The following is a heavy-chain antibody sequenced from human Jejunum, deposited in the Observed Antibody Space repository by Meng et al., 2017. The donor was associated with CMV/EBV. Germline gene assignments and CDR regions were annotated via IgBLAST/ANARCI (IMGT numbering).Heavy chain of an antibody. CDR1: GGSISNHY. CDR3: ARGPGASTREGFDY. V-gene: IGHV4-4*07. CDR2: FYSSDTY. J-gene: IGHJ4*02. Sequence: VHLQESGPGLVKPSEPLSLTCTVSGGSISNHYWSWIRQSAGKGLEWIGRFYSSDTYNYHPSLNSRLTMSLDTSKNQFSLNLSSVTAADTAIYYCARGPGASTREGFDYWGLGTLVTVSS. D-gene: IGHD1-26*01.